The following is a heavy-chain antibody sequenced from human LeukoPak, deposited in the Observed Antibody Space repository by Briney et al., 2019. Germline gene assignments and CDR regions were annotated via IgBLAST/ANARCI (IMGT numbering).Heavy chain of an antibody. CDR2: IYQSETA. Sequence: SETLSLTCTVSGYSISSGYFWGWMRQPPGKGLEWIGSIYQSETAHYNPSLKSRVTISVDTSKNQFSLKLSSVTAADTAVYYCARGRVSWDFDYWGQGTLVTVSS. CDR1: GYSISSGYF. J-gene: IGHJ4*02. V-gene: IGHV4-38-2*02. CDR3: ARGRVSWDFDY. D-gene: IGHD6-13*01.